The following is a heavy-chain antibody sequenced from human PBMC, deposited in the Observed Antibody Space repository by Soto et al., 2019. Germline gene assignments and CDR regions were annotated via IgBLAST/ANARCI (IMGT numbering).Heavy chain of an antibody. D-gene: IGHD3-16*01. CDR1: GFPFSSYA. Sequence: EMQLLESGGGLVQPGGSLRLSCVASGFPFSSYAMSWVRQTPGKGLAWVSGISGSGGRTYYADSVKWRFTISRDNSNNTLTLQMNLRRVEDKAVYFCANGGYYSLFDIWGQGTLATVSA. V-gene: IGHV3-23*01. CDR3: ANGGYYSLFDI. CDR2: ISGSGGRT. J-gene: IGHJ3*02.